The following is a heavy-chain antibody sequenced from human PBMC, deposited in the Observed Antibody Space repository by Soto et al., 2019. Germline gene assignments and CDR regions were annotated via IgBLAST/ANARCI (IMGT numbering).Heavy chain of an antibody. D-gene: IGHD3-22*01. Sequence: GGSLRLSCAASGFTFSDHYMDWVRQAPGKGLEWVGRTRNKANSYTTEYAASVKGRFTISRDDSKNSLYLQMNSLKTEDTAVYYCARALDGKFYYYDSSGYYYDYWGQGTLVTVSA. CDR1: GFTFSDHY. CDR3: ARALDGKFYYYDSSGYYYDY. CDR2: TRNKANSYTT. V-gene: IGHV3-72*01. J-gene: IGHJ4*02.